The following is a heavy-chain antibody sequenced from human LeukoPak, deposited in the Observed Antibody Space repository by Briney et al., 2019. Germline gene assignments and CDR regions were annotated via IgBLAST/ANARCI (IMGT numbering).Heavy chain of an antibody. D-gene: IGHD6-13*01. CDR1: GFTFSNYW. CDR2: IKQDGSVK. V-gene: IGHV3-7*01. CDR3: ARIGYSSSSTDY. J-gene: IGHJ4*02. Sequence: GGSLRLSCVVSGFTFSNYWMSWVRQAPGKGLEWVANIKQDGSVKYYVDSLKCRFTISRDNAKNSVYLQMNSLRTEDTAVYYCARIGYSSSSTDYWGQGTLVTVSS.